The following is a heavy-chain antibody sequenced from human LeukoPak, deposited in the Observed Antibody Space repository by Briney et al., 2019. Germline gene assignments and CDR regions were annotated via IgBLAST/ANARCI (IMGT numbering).Heavy chain of an antibody. Sequence: GRSLRLSCAASGFSFSNYAMNWVRQAPGKGLEWVSSISGSSSYIYYGDSVRGRFTISRDNARNSLYLQMSSLRAEDTAVYYCARATVTTYDAFDIWGQGTMVAVSS. CDR3: ARATVTTYDAFDI. V-gene: IGHV3-21*01. D-gene: IGHD4-17*01. CDR1: GFSFSNYA. CDR2: ISGSSSYI. J-gene: IGHJ3*02.